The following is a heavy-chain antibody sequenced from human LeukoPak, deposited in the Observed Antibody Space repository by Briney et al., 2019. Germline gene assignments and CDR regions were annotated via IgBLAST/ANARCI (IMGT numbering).Heavy chain of an antibody. CDR2: IYSGGST. CDR3: ARGGVATAWGAFDV. V-gene: IGHV3-53*01. D-gene: IGHD4-23*01. J-gene: IGHJ3*01. CDR1: GFTVSSNY. Sequence: GGSLRLSCAASGFTVSSNYMSWVRQAPGRGLEWVSVIYSGGSTYYADSVKGRFTISRHNSKNTLYLQMSSLRADDTAVYYCARGGVATAWGAFDVWGQGTMVTVSS.